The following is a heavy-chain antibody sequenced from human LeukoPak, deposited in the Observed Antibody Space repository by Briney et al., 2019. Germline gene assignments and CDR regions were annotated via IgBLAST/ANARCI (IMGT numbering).Heavy chain of an antibody. V-gene: IGHV1-69*05. Sequence: GASVKVSCKASGGTFSSYAISWVRQAPGQGLGWMGGIIPIFGTANYAQKFQGRVTITTDESTSTAYMELSSPRSEDTAVYYCARLAQWEPNDYWGQGTLVTVSS. J-gene: IGHJ4*02. CDR2: IIPIFGTA. CDR1: GGTFSSYA. D-gene: IGHD1-26*01. CDR3: ARLAQWEPNDY.